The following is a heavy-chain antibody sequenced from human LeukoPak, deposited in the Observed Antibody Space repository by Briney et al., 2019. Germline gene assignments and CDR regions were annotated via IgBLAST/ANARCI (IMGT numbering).Heavy chain of an antibody. J-gene: IGHJ6*03. Sequence: ASVKASCKASGYTFTSYGISWVRQAPGQGLEWMGWISAYNGNTNYAQKLQGRVAMTTDTSTSTAYMELRSLRSDDTAVYYCASTSAPPGGYYYYYMDVWGKGTTVTVSS. CDR1: GYTFTSYG. CDR3: ASTSAPPGGYYYYYMDV. D-gene: IGHD1-14*01. V-gene: IGHV1-18*01. CDR2: ISAYNGNT.